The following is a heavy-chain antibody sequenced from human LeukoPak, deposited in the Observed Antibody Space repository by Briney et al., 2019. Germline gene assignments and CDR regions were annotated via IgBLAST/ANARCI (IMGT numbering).Heavy chain of an antibody. V-gene: IGHV4-39*01. Sequence: SETLSLTCTVSSGSISSSNYDWGWIRQPPGKGLEWIGEINHSGSTNNNPSLNSRVTISVDTSKNQFSLKLSSVTAADTAVYYGARHRIVGATRARYWFDPWGQGTLVTVSS. CDR2: INHSGST. CDR1: SGSISSSNYD. J-gene: IGHJ5*02. CDR3: ARHRIVGATRARYWFDP. D-gene: IGHD1-26*01.